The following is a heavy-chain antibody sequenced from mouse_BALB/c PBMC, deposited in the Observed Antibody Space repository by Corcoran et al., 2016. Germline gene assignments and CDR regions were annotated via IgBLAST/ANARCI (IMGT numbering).Heavy chain of an antibody. CDR1: GYTFTNYG. Sequence: QIQLVQSGLELKKPGETVKISCKASGYTFTNYGMNWVKQAPGKGLKWMGWINTYTGEPTYADDFKGRVALSLETSASTAYLQINNLKNEDTATYFCAREPYAMDYWGQGTSVTVSS. J-gene: IGHJ4*01. V-gene: IGHV9-3-1*01. CDR2: INTYTGEP. CDR3: AREPYAMDY.